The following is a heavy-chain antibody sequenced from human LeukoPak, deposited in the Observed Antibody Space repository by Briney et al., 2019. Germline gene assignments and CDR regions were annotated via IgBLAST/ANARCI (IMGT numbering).Heavy chain of an antibody. D-gene: IGHD3-10*01. CDR3: ARDPDAFMVRGDKEGY. CDR2: IIPIFGTA. CDR1: GGTFSSYA. Sequence: ASVKVSCKASGGTFSSYAISWVRQAPGQGLEWMGGIIPIFGTANYAQKFQGRVTITADKSTSTAYMELSSLRSEDTAVYYCARDPDAFMVRGDKEGYWGQGTLVTVSS. J-gene: IGHJ4*02. V-gene: IGHV1-69*06.